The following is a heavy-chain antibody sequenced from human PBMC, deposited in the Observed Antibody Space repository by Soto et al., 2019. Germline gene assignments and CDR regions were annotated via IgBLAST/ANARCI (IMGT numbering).Heavy chain of an antibody. V-gene: IGHV1-3*01. CDR1: GYTFTSYA. Sequence: QVQLVQSGAEVKKPGASVKVSCKASGYTFTSYAMHWVRQAPGQRLEWMGWINAGNGNTKYSQKFQGRVTITRDTTASTAYMELSSPRSEDTAVYYCARGRGVGLYYYYYIDVWGKGTTVTVSS. CDR2: INAGNGNT. D-gene: IGHD2-15*01. J-gene: IGHJ6*03. CDR3: ARGRGVGLYYYYYIDV.